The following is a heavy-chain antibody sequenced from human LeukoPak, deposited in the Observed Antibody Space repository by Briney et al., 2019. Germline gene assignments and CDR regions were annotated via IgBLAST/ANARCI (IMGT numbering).Heavy chain of an antibody. CDR3: ARAGFEGYCSGGSCYSVWFDP. V-gene: IGHV1-58*02. CDR2: IVVGSGNT. CDR1: GFTFTSSA. J-gene: IGHJ5*02. D-gene: IGHD2-15*01. Sequence: SVKVSCKASGFTFTSSAMQWVRQARGQRLEWIGWIVVGSGNTNYAQKVQERLTITRDMSTSTAYMELSSLTAEDTAVYYCARAGFEGYCSGGSCYSVWFDPWGQGTLVTVSS.